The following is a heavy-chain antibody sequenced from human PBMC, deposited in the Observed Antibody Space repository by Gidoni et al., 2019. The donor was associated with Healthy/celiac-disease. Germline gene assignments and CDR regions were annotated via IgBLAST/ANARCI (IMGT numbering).Heavy chain of an antibody. CDR2: INHSGST. CDR1: GGSFSGYY. CDR3: ANSGADFDWLSTRYYGMDV. Sequence: QVQLQQWGAGLLTPSDTLSLTCAVYGGSFSGYYWSWIRQPPGKGLEWIGEINHSGSTNYNPSLKSRVTISVDTSKNQFSLKLSSVTAADTAVYYCANSGADFDWLSTRYYGMDVWGQGTTVTVSS. D-gene: IGHD3-9*01. V-gene: IGHV4-34*01. J-gene: IGHJ6*02.